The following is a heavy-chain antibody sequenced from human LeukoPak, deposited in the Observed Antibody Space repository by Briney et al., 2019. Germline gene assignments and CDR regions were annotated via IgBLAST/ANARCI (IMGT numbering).Heavy chain of an antibody. J-gene: IGHJ6*03. CDR2: IYYSGST. CDR3: ARDGLRYFDWRTKPRYYYMDV. CDR1: GGSISSGGYY. D-gene: IGHD3-9*01. Sequence: SQTLSLTCTVSGGSISSGGYYWSWIRQHPGKGLEWIGYIYYSGSTYYNPSLKSRVTISVDTSKNQFSLKLSSVTAADTAVYYCARDGLRYFDWRTKPRYYYMDVWGKGTTVTVSS. V-gene: IGHV4-31*03.